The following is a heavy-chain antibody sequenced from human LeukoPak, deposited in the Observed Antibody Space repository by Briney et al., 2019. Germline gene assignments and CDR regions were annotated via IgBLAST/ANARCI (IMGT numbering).Heavy chain of an antibody. CDR1: GGSFSGYY. Sequence: SGTLSLTCAVYGGSFSGYYWSWIRQPPGKGLEWIGEINHSGSTNYNPSLKSRVTISVDTSKNQFSLKLSSVTAADAAVYYCARVKVVAAKRKGGGMDVWGKGTTVTVSS. CDR2: INHSGST. V-gene: IGHV4-34*01. D-gene: IGHD2-15*01. CDR3: ARVKVVAAKRKGGGMDV. J-gene: IGHJ6*04.